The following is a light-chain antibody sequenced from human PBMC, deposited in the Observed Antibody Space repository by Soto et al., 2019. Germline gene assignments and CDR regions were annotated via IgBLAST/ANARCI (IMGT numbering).Light chain of an antibody. J-gene: IGKJ2*01. CDR2: GAS. V-gene: IGKV3-20*01. CDR3: PQYGSSPPYT. CDR1: QSVSSNY. Sequence: EIVLTQSPGTLSLSPGERATLSCRASQSVSSNYLAWYQQKPGQAPRLLIYGASSRATGIPDRFSGSGSGTDFTLTISRLEPEDFAVYYCPQYGSSPPYTFGQGTKLEIK.